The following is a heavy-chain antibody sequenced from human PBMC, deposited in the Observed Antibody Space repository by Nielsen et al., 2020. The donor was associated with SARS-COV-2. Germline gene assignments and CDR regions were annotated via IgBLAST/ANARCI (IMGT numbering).Heavy chain of an antibody. J-gene: IGHJ3*02. V-gene: IGHV3-73*01. CDR1: GFTFSGSA. D-gene: IGHD2-2*01. CDR3: TTAGCSSTSCPQADAFDI. Sequence: GGSLRLSCAASGFTFSGSAMHWVRQASGKGLEWVGRIRSKANSYATAYAASVKGRFTISRDDSKNTAYLQMNSLKTEDTAVYYCTTAGCSSTSCPQADAFDIWGQGTMVTVSS. CDR2: IRSKANSYAT.